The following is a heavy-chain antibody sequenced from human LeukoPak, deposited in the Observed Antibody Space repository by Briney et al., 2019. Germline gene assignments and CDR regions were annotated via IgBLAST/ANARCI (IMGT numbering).Heavy chain of an antibody. J-gene: IGHJ5*02. CDR2: IYYSGST. V-gene: IGHV4-39*01. CDR1: GGSFSGYY. Sequence: SETLSLTCAVYGGSFSGYYWGWIRQPPGKGLEWIGSIYYSGSTYYNPSLKSRVTISADTSKNQFSLKLSSVTAADTAVYYCARLVPYYDFWSGSGGWFDPWGQGTLVTVSS. D-gene: IGHD3-3*01. CDR3: ARLVPYYDFWSGSGGWFDP.